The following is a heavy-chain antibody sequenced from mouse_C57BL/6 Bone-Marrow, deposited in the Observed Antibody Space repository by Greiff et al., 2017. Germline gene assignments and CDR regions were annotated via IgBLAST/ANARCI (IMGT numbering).Heavy chain of an antibody. CDR3: ARLGDYGGFAY. J-gene: IGHJ3*01. V-gene: IGHV1-56*01. Sequence: VQLQQSGPELVRPGASVTIFCKAPGYTFTSHWMQRVRQRPGQGLEWIGEIFPGSGSTYYHEKFKGKATLTVDTSSSTAYMLISSLTSEDSAVYFCARLGDYGGFAYWGQGTLVTVSA. CDR1: GYTFTSHW. CDR2: IFPGSGST. D-gene: IGHD1-1*01.